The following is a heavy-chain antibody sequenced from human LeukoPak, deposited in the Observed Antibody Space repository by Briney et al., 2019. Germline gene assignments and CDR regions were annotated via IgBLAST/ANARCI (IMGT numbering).Heavy chain of an antibody. J-gene: IGHJ4*02. CDR3: ANLIVGATAFDY. V-gene: IGHV3-30*04. CDR1: GFTFSSYA. CDR2: ISYDGSNK. D-gene: IGHD1-26*01. Sequence: GGSLRLSCAASGFTFSSYAMHWVRQAPGKGLEWVAVISYDGSNKYYADSVKGRFTISRDNSKNTLYLQMNSLRAEDTAVYYCANLIVGATAFDYWGQGTLVTVSS.